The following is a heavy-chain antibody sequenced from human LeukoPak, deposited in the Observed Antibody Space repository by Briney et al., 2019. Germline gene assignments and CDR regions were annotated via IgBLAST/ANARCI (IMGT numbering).Heavy chain of an antibody. CDR3: AKSVTGCGNTCRYYYYGMDV. D-gene: IGHD4-23*01. Sequence: PGGSLRLSCAASGFTFSSYAMSWVRQAPGKGLEWVSAISGSGGSTYYADSVKGRFTISRDNSKNTLYLQMNGLRVEDTAVYHCAKSVTGCGNTCRYYYYGMDVWGQGTTVTVSS. CDR1: GFTFSSYA. CDR2: ISGSGGST. V-gene: IGHV3-23*01. J-gene: IGHJ6*02.